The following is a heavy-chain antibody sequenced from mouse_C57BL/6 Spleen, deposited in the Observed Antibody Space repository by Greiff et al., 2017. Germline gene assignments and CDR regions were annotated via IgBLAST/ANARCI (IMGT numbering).Heavy chain of an antibody. V-gene: IGHV5-9-1*02. CDR3: TRDPDYYGSRYYAMDY. CDR1: GFTFSSYA. J-gene: IGHJ4*01. D-gene: IGHD1-1*01. CDR2: ISSGGDYI. Sequence: EVQRVESGEGLVKPGGSLKLSCAASGFTFSSYAMSWVRQTPEKRLEWVAYISSGGDYIYYADTVKGRFTISRDNARNTLYLQMSSLKSEDTAMYYCTRDPDYYGSRYYAMDYWGQGTSVTVSS.